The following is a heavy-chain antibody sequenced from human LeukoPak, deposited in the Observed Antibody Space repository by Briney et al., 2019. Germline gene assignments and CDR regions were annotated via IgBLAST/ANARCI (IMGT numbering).Heavy chain of an antibody. V-gene: IGHV1-46*01. CDR1: GYTFTSYG. D-gene: IGHD3-10*01. J-gene: IGHJ5*02. CDR2: INPSGGST. Sequence: ASVKVSCKASGYTFTSYGISWVRQAAGQGLECMGIINPSGGSTSYAQKFQGRVTMTRDMSTSTVYMELSSLRSEDTAVYYCARAAPPEGFHGFDPWGQGTLVTVSS. CDR3: ARAAPPEGFHGFDP.